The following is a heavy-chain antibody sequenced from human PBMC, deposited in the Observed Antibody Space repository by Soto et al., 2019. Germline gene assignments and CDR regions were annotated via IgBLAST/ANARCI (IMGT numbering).Heavy chain of an antibody. V-gene: IGHV1-46*01. D-gene: IGHD6-13*01. CDR2: INPSGGST. CDR1: GYTFTSNW. Sequence: ASVKVSCKASGYTFTSNWIHWVRRAPGQELEWMGIINPSGGSTYYAQKFQGRVTLTRDTSTSTVYMELTSLTSEDTAVYYCARDHSISSSGAWWLDPWGQGTLVTVSS. CDR3: ARDHSISSSGAWWLDP. J-gene: IGHJ5*02.